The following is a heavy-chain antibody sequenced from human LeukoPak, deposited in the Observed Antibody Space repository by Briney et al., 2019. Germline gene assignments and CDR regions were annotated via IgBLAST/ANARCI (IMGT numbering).Heavy chain of an antibody. V-gene: IGHV3-74*01. CDR1: GFTLSSYW. CDR2: INSDGSST. CDR3: ARDHVVGLWPYYYGMDV. D-gene: IGHD5-18*01. J-gene: IGHJ6*02. Sequence: PGGSLRLSCAASGFTLSSYWMHWVRHVPGKGLVWVSRINSDGSSTSYADSVKGRFTISRDIVKNTLYLQMKSLRAEDTAVYYCARDHVVGLWPYYYGMDVWGQGTTVTVSS.